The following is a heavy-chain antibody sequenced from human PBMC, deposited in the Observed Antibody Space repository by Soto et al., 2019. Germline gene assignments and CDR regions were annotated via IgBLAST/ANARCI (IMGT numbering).Heavy chain of an antibody. CDR2: IYYSGST. CDR3: ARESHYDFWSRQNWFDP. V-gene: IGHV4-61*01. D-gene: IGHD3-3*01. Sequence: SETLSLTCTVSGGSVSSGSYYWSWIRQPPGKGLEWIGYIYYSGSTNYKPSLKSRVTISVDTSKNQFSLKLSSVTAADTAVYYCARESHYDFWSRQNWFDPWGQGTLVTVSS. CDR1: GGSVSSGSYY. J-gene: IGHJ5*02.